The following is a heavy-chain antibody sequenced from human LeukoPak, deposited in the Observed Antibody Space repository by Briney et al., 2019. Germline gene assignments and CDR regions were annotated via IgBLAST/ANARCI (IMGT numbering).Heavy chain of an antibody. CDR3: ARDCSGGSCYGAFDI. CDR2: IYDSGST. CDR1: GASIRSGDYY. D-gene: IGHD2-15*01. Sequence: SQTLSLTCTVSGASIRSGDYYWSWIRQPPGKGLEWIGYIYDSGSTYYNPSLKSRITISVDTSENRFSLKLSSVTATDTAVYYCARDCSGGSCYGAFDIWGQGAMVTVSS. V-gene: IGHV4-30-4*01. J-gene: IGHJ3*02.